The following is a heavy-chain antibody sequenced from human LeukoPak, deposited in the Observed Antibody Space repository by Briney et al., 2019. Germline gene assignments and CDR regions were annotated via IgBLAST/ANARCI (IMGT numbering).Heavy chain of an antibody. V-gene: IGHV4-30-4*08. CDR2: IYYSGST. CDR3: AGPKGGWYSGSRGAFDI. J-gene: IGHJ3*02. Sequence: SETLSLTCTVSGGSISSGDYYWSRIRQPPGKGLEWIGYIYYSGSTYYNPSLKSRVTISVDTSKNQFSLKLSSVTAADTAVYYCAGPKGGWYSGSRGAFDIWGQGTMVTVSS. D-gene: IGHD1-26*01. CDR1: GGSISSGDYY.